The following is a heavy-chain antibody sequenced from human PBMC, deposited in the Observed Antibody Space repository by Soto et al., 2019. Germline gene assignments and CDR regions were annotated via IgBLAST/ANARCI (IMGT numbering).Heavy chain of an antibody. D-gene: IGHD1-7*01. J-gene: IGHJ1*01. V-gene: IGHV3-30*18. Sequence: PGGSLRLSCAASGFTFSSYGMHWVRQAPGKGLEWVAVISYDGSNKYYADSVKGRFTISRDNSKNTLYLQMNSLRAEDTAVYYCAKAASWNYLAEYFQHWGQGTLVTVSS. CDR3: AKAASWNYLAEYFQH. CDR1: GFTFSSYG. CDR2: ISYDGSNK.